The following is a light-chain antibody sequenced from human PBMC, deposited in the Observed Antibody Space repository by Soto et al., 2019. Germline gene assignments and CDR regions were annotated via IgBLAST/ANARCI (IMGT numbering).Light chain of an antibody. J-gene: IGKJ1*01. CDR3: QQYGGSWT. V-gene: IGKV3-20*01. CDR2: GAS. CDR1: QSVSSTY. Sequence: EIVLTQSPGTLSLSPGGRATLSCRASQSVSSTYLAWYQQKPGQSPRFLIYGASNRATGIPDRFSGSGSGTYFTLTNSRLEPEDFAVYYCQQYGGSWTFGQGTKVEMK.